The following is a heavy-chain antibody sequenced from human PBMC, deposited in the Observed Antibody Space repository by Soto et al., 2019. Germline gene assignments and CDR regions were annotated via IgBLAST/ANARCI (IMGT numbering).Heavy chain of an antibody. J-gene: IGHJ6*03. D-gene: IGHD7-27*01. CDR1: GYTLTELS. V-gene: IGHV1-24*01. CDR2: FDPEDGKT. CDR3: ARDVDWGDYYYMDV. Sequence: ASVKVSCKVSGYTLTELSMHWVRQAPGKGLEWMGGFDPEDGKTVYAQKFQGRVTMTKDTSTSTAYMELSSLRSEDTAVYYCARDVDWGDYYYMDVWGKGTTVTVSS.